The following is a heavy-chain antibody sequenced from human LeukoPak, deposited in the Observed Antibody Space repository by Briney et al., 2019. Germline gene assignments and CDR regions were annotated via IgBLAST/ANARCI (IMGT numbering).Heavy chain of an antibody. CDR3: ARELYDYSPLHF. D-gene: IGHD4-11*01. Sequence: ASVKVSCRASGYSFTSYTSCYIHWVRQAPGQGLEWMGIINPSGGTTTYAQKFQGRVTMTRDTSTNTVYMELSSLRSEDTAVYYCARELYDYSPLHFWGQGTLVTVSS. CDR1: GYSFTSYTSCY. V-gene: IGHV1-46*01. J-gene: IGHJ4*02. CDR2: INPSGGTT.